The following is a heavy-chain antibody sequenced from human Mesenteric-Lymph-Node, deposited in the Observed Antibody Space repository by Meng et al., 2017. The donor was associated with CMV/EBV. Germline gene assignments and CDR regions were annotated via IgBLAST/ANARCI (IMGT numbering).Heavy chain of an antibody. CDR3: ASIPDIVVVPAAMRRYYYYGMDV. CDR1: GFTFSNYW. V-gene: IGHV3-74*01. J-gene: IGHJ6*02. CDR2: INSDGNSV. D-gene: IGHD2-2*01. Sequence: GESLKISCAASGFTFSNYWMHWVRQAPGKGLVWVSHINSDGNSVTYAESVKGRFTISRDNAKNTVYLQMNSLRPEDTAVYYCASIPDIVVVPAAMRRYYYYGMDVWGQGTTVTVSS.